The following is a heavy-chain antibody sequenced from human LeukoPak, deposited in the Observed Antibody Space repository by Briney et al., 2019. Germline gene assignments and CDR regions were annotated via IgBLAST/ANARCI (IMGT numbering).Heavy chain of an antibody. J-gene: IGHJ4*02. Sequence: GGSLILSCAASGFTFSNYVTHWVRQPPGKGLEWVAVISYDETTKYYADSVKGRFTISRDNSKNTLYLQMNSLRPEDTAVYYCAKANGREFDSWGQGTLVTVSS. D-gene: IGHD3-10*01. CDR1: GFTFSNYV. CDR3: AKANGREFDS. V-gene: IGHV3-30*18. CDR2: ISYDETTK.